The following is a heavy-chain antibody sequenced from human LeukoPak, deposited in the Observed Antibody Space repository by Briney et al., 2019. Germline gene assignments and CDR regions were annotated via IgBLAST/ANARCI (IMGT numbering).Heavy chain of an antibody. D-gene: IGHD2-2*01. CDR2: ISAYNGNT. V-gene: IGHV1-18*01. CDR1: GYTFTSYG. CDR3: AREYCSSTSCYTVRPYYYYGMDV. J-gene: IGHJ6*02. Sequence: GASVKVSCKASGYTFTSYGISWVRQAPGQGLEWMGWISAYNGNTHYAQKLQGRVTMTTDTSTSTAYMELRSLRSDDTAVYYCAREYCSSTSCYTVRPYYYYGMDVWGQGTTVTVSS.